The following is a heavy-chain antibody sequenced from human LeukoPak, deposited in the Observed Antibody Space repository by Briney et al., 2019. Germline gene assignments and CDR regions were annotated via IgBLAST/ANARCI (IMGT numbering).Heavy chain of an antibody. CDR1: GFTFSTYN. V-gene: IGHV3-7*01. CDR3: ARDWSTGDY. Sequence: PGGSLRLSCAASGFTFSTYNMNWVRQAPGKGLEWVANIKQDGSEKYYVDSVKGRFTISRDNAKNSLYLQMNSLRAEDTAVYYCARDWSTGDYWGQGTLVTVSS. D-gene: IGHD3-3*01. CDR2: IKQDGSEK. J-gene: IGHJ4*02.